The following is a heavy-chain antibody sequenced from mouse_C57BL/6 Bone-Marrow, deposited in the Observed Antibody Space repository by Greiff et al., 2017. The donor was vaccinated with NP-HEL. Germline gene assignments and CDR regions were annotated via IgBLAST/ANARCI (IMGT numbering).Heavy chain of an antibody. CDR1: GYTFTSYW. V-gene: IGHV1-64*01. J-gene: IGHJ2*01. CDR2: IHPTSGST. CDR3: ATMVTTEGNY. Sequence: QVQLQQPGAELVKPGASVKLSCKASGYTFTSYWMHWVKQRPGQGLEWIGMIHPTSGSTNYNEKFKSKATLTVDKSSSTAYMQLSSLTSEDSAVYYCATMVTTEGNYWGQGTTLTVSS. D-gene: IGHD2-2*01.